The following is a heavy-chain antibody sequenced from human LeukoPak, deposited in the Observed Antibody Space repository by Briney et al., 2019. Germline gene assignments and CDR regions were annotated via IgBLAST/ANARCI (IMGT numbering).Heavy chain of an antibody. CDR2: IYTSGST. Sequence: SGPTLVKPSETLSLTCTVSGGSISSYYWSWIRQPAGKGLEWIGRIYTSGSTNYNPSLKSRVTMSVDTSKNQFSLKLSSVTAADTAVYYCARDLSITMVRGGYYYYYMDVWGKGTTVTVSS. J-gene: IGHJ6*03. D-gene: IGHD3-10*01. CDR1: GGSISSYY. CDR3: ARDLSITMVRGGYYYYYMDV. V-gene: IGHV4-4*07.